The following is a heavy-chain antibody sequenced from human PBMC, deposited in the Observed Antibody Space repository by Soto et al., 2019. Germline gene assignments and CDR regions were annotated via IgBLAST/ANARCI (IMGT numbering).Heavy chain of an antibody. Sequence: QVQLVQSGAEVRKPGASVKLSCQTSGYPFNSYHMHWVRQAPGQGLEWMGVINPTEGRTRYSQKFQDRVTMTRETSTSTVYMELSSLRSEDTAIYFCARGREISFGYNWFDPWGQGTLVTVSS. CDR2: INPTEGRT. V-gene: IGHV1-46*02. J-gene: IGHJ5*02. D-gene: IGHD5-18*01. CDR1: GYPFNSYH. CDR3: ARGREISFGYNWFDP.